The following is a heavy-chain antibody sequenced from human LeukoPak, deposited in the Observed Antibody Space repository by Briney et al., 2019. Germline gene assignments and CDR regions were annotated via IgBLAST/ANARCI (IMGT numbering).Heavy chain of an antibody. CDR1: GYTFTSYY. D-gene: IGHD2-2*01. CDR2: INPSGGST. CDR3: ARDIVVVPAARYGMDV. J-gene: IGHJ6*02. V-gene: IGHV1-46*01. Sequence: ASVKVSCRASGYTFTSYYMHWVRQAPGQGLEWMGIINPSGGSTSYAQKFQGRVTMTRDTSTSTVYMELSSLRSEDTAVYYCARDIVVVPAARYGMDVWGQGTTVTVSS.